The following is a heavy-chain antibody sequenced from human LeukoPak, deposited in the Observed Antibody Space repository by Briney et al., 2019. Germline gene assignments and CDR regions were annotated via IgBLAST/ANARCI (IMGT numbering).Heavy chain of an antibody. CDR1: GGTFSSYA. CDR3: AAPSQTYYYGSGSYYHFDY. J-gene: IGHJ4*02. D-gene: IGHD3-10*01. V-gene: IGHV1-69*13. CDR2: IIPIFGTA. Sequence: SVKVSCKASGGTFSSYAISWVRQAPGQGLEWMGGIIPIFGTANYAQKFQGRVTITADESTSTAYMELSSLRSEDTAVYYCAAPSQTYYYGSGSYYHFDYWGQGTLSPSPQ.